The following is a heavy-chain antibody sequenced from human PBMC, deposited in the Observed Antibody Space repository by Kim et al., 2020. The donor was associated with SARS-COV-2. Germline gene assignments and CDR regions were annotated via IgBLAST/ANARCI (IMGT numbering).Heavy chain of an antibody. CDR1: GFTFSSYA. D-gene: IGHD6-13*01. CDR2: ISGSGGST. V-gene: IGHV3-23*01. J-gene: IGHJ4*02. Sequence: GGSLRLSCAASGFTFSSYAMTWVRQAPGEGLEWVSAISGSGGSTYYADSVKGRFTISRDNSKNTLYLHMISLRAEDTAVYYCAKWGVAGTSWFLYYFDYWGQGTLVTVSS. CDR3: AKWGVAGTSWFLYYFDY.